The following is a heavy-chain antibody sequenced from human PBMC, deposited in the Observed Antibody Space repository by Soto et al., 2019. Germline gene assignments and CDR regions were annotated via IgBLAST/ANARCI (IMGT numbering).Heavy chain of an antibody. J-gene: IGHJ4*02. D-gene: IGHD2-2*01. Sequence: QVQLQQWGAGLLKPSETLSLTCAVYGGSFSGYYWSWIRQPPGKGLEWIGEINHSGSTNYNPSLKSRVTISVDTSKNQFSLKLSSVTAADTAVYYCARGERPYHVLGYWGQGTLVTVSS. CDR3: ARGERPYHVLGY. CDR1: GGSFSGYY. CDR2: INHSGST. V-gene: IGHV4-34*01.